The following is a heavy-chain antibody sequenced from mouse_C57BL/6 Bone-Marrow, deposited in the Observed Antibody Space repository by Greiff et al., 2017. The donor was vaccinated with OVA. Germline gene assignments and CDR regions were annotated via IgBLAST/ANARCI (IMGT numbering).Heavy chain of an antibody. CDR3: ARRPYYGSSYYAMDY. Sequence: EVKLVESGGGLVQPGGSLKLSCAASGFTFSDYYMYWVRQTPEKRLEWVAYISNGGGSTYYPDTVKGRFTISRDNAKNTLYLQMSRLKSEDTAMYYCARRPYYGSSYYAMDYWGQGTSVTVSS. CDR1: GFTFSDYY. J-gene: IGHJ4*01. V-gene: IGHV5-12*01. CDR2: ISNGGGST. D-gene: IGHD1-1*01.